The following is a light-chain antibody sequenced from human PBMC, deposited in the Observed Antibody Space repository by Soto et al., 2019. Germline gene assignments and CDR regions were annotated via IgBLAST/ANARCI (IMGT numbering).Light chain of an antibody. J-gene: IGKJ4*01. Sequence: DIVMTQSPDSLAVSLGERATINCKSSQNILYSSNNKNYLAWYQQKPGQPPKLLIYWASTRESGVPDRFSGNGSGTDFTLTISSLQAEDVAVYYCQQYYSTVTFGGGTKVEIK. CDR3: QQYYSTVT. CDR2: WAS. CDR1: QNILYSSNNKNY. V-gene: IGKV4-1*01.